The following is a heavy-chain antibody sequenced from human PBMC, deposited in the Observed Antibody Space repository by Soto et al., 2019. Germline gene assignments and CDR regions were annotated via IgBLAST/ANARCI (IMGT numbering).Heavy chain of an antibody. CDR1: GGTFSSYA. CDR3: ARDTNDHYYDSSGYYYVPTALYG. D-gene: IGHD3-22*01. V-gene: IGHV1-69*06. J-gene: IGHJ4*02. Sequence: QVQLVQSGAEVKKPGSSVKVSCKASGGTFSSYAISWVRQAPGQGIEWMGGIITIFGTANYAQKFQGRVTITAEKSTSTAYMELSSLRSEDTAVYYCARDTNDHYYDSSGYYYVPTALYGWGQGTLVTVSS. CDR2: IITIFGTA.